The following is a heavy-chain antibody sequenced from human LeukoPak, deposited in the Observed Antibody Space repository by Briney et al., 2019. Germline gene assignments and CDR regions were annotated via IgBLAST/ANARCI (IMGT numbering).Heavy chain of an antibody. J-gene: IGHJ4*02. CDR3: ARAKRVLRFLEWLTPFDY. V-gene: IGHV4-59*01. CDR2: IYYSGST. Sequence: SETLSLTCTVSGGSISSYYWSWIRQPPGKGLEWIGYIYYSGSTNYNPSLKSRVTISVDTSKNQFSLKLSSVTAADTAVYYCARAKRVLRFLEWLTPFDYWGQGTLVTVSS. CDR1: GGSISSYY. D-gene: IGHD3-3*01.